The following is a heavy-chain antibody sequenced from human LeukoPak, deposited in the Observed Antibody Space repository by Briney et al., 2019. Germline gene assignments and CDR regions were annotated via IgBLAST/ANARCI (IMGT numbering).Heavy chain of an antibody. Sequence: SETLSLTCAVYGGSFSGYYWSWIRQPPGKGLEWIGEINHSGSTNYNLSLKSRVTISVDTSKNQFSLKLSSVTAADTAVYYCARAKTGYSSSWAMYYFDYWGQGTLVTVSS. D-gene: IGHD6-13*01. CDR1: GGSFSGYY. CDR3: ARAKTGYSSSWAMYYFDY. J-gene: IGHJ4*02. V-gene: IGHV4-34*01. CDR2: INHSGST.